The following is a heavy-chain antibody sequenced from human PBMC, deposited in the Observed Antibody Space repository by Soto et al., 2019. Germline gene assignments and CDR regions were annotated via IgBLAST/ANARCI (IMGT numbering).Heavy chain of an antibody. CDR2: TYYRSKWYN. CDR1: GDSVSSNSAA. CDR3: ARDSTMGATPNDAFDS. D-gene: IGHD1-26*01. J-gene: IGHJ3*02. V-gene: IGHV6-1*01. Sequence: SRTLSLTCAISGDSVSSNSAAWNWIRQSPSRGLEWLGRTYYRSKWYNDYAVSVKSRITINPDTSKNQFSLQLNSVTPEDTAVYYCARDSTMGATPNDAFDSWGQGTMVTVSS.